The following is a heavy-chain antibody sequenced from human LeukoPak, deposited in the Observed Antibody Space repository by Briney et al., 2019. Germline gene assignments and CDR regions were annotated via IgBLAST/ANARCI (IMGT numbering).Heavy chain of an antibody. J-gene: IGHJ4*02. D-gene: IGHD3-16*01. CDR3: GAYIIGFGGDC. CDR1: GLIFTNTW. V-gene: IGHV3-15*01. Sequence: GGSLRLSCEASGLIFTNTWMTWVRRAPGKGLEWVGRIFRNTDTMQTEYATPVKGRFSISRDDSKNTLYLQMNSLTAEDTAVYYCGAYIIGFGGDCWGQGTPVTVSS. CDR2: IFRNTDTMQT.